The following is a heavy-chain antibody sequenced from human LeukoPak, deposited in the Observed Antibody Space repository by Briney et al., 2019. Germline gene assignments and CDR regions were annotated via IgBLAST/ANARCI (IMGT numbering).Heavy chain of an antibody. Sequence: GGSLRLSCAASGFTFSSYAMSWVRQAPGKGLEWVSSIRGSDGSTYYADSVKGRFTISRDNFKNTLNLQMNNLRVEDTAVYYCAKDWDMAPGYWGQGTLVTVSS. CDR1: GFTFSSYA. V-gene: IGHV3-23*01. D-gene: IGHD2-15*01. CDR2: IRGSDGST. J-gene: IGHJ4*02. CDR3: AKDWDMAPGY.